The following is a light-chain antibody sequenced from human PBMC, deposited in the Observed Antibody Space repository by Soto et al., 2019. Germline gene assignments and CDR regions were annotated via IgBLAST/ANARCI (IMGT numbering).Light chain of an antibody. CDR3: QQSYSTPRT. J-gene: IGKJ1*01. CDR1: QTISNY. V-gene: IGKV1-39*01. CDR2: AAS. Sequence: DIQMTQSPSSLSASVGDRVTITCRASQTISNYLNWYQQKPGKAPNLLIYAASNLQSGVPSRFSGGGSGTDFTLTISSLQPEDFATYYCQQSYSTPRTFGQGTKVEI.